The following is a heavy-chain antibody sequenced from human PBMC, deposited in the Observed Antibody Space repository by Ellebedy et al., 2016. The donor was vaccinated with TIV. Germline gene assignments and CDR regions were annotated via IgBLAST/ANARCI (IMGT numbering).Heavy chain of an antibody. V-gene: IGHV4-34*01. CDR2: INHSGST. D-gene: IGHD5-18*01. J-gene: IGHJ4*02. CDR1: GGSFSGYY. Sequence: SETLSLXCAVYGGSFSGYYWSWIRQPPGKGLEWIGEINHSGSTNYNPSLKSRVTISVDTSKNQFSLKLSSVTAADTAVYYCAGEWDTAMVTLRDYWGQGTLVTVSS. CDR3: AGEWDTAMVTLRDY.